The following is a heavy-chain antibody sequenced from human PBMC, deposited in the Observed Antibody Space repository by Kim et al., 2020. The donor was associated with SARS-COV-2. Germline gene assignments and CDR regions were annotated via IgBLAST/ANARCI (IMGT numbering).Heavy chain of an antibody. Sequence: SETLSLTCTVSGGSISSTNWWRCVRHPPGKGREWSGEIFHSGSTNYNPSLKIRVTISADKSNRQFSPKVTTVTAADTAVYYCASRTICEPNAFDIWGQGTMVTVSS. CDR1: GGSISSTNW. D-gene: IGHD2-21*01. CDR3: ASRTICEPNAFDI. CDR2: IFHSGST. J-gene: IGHJ3*02. V-gene: IGHV4-4*02.